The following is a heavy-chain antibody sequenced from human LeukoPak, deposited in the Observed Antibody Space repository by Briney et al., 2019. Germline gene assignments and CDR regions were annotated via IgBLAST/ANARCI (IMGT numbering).Heavy chain of an antibody. CDR2: ISGSGGST. J-gene: IGHJ4*02. D-gene: IGHD3-22*01. Sequence: GGSLRLSCAASGFTFSSYAMSWVRQAPGKGLEWVSAISGSGGSTYYADSVKGRSTISRDNSKNTLYLQMNSLRAEDTAVYYCAKAHDSSGYWFYWGQGTLVTVSS. CDR1: GFTFSSYA. V-gene: IGHV3-23*01. CDR3: AKAHDSSGYWFY.